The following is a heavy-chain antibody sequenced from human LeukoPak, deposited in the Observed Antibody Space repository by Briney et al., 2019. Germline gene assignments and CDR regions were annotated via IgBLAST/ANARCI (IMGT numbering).Heavy chain of an antibody. J-gene: IGHJ4*02. Sequence: GGTLRLSCTASGFTFNSYGMNWVRQAPGKGLEWVSTISGRGGSTYYADSVKGRFTISRDNSKNTLSLQMNSLRAEDTAVYSCAKVGSSGWYYWGQGTLVTVSS. CDR3: AKVGSSGWYY. CDR2: ISGRGGST. V-gene: IGHV3-23*01. CDR1: GFTFNSYG. D-gene: IGHD6-19*01.